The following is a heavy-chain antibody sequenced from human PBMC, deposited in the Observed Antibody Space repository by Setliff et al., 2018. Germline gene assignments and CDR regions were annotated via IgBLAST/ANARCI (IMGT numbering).Heavy chain of an antibody. CDR1: GVSINSMSYY. CDR2: LYRTANT. CDR3: ARQSGSGSSPYFDF. D-gene: IGHD3-10*01. V-gene: IGHV4-39*01. Sequence: PSETLSLTCTVSGVSINSMSYYWGWIRQSPGKGLEWIGSLYRTANTYYNPAVRSRVTISPDTSKNQFSLKLTSVTAADTAVYYCARQSGSGSSPYFDFWGQGTLVTVSS. J-gene: IGHJ4*02.